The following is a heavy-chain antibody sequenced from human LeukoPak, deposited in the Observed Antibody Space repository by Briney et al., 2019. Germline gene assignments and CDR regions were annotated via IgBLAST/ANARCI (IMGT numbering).Heavy chain of an antibody. CDR3: ARVESNGSGSYIEY. J-gene: IGHJ4*02. D-gene: IGHD3-10*01. CDR2: IYYSGST. CDR1: GGSISSYY. Sequence: SETLSLTCTVSGGSISSYYWSWIRQPPGKGLEWIGYIYYSGSTNYNPSLKSRVTISVDTSKNQFSLKLSSVTAADTAVYYCARVESNGSGSYIEYWGQGTLVTVSS. V-gene: IGHV4-59*12.